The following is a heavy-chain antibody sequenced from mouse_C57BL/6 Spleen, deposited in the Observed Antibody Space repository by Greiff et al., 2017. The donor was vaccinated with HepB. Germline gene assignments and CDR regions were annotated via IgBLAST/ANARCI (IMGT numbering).Heavy chain of an antibody. CDR3: TYDYDVRFDY. D-gene: IGHD2-4*01. CDR1: GYTFTDYE. CDR2: IDPETGGT. Sequence: VKLMESGAELVRPGASVTLSCKASGYTFTDYEMHWVKQTPVHGLEWIGAIDPETGGTAYNQKFKGKAILTADKSSSTAYMELRSLTSEDSAVYYCTYDYDVRFDYWGQGTTLTVSS. V-gene: IGHV1-15*01. J-gene: IGHJ2*01.